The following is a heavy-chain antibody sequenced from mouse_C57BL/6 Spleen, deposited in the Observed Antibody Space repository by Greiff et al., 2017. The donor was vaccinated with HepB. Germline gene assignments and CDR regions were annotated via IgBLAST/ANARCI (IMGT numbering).Heavy chain of an antibody. CDR1: GFTFSDYG. CDR3: ASPYYDGSSPFAY. D-gene: IGHD1-1*01. CDR2: ISSGSSTI. Sequence: EVKVVESGGGLVKPGGSLKLSCAASGFTFSDYGMHWVRQAPEKGLEWVAYISSGSSTIYYADTVKGRFTISRDNAKNTLFLQMTSLRSEDTAMYYCASPYYDGSSPFAYWGQGTLVTVSA. J-gene: IGHJ3*01. V-gene: IGHV5-17*01.